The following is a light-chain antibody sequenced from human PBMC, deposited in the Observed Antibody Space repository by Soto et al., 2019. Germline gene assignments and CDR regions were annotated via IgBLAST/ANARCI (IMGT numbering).Light chain of an antibody. Sequence: IVFTPSPATLSLSPGDRATLSCRASQSLSVSYLAWYQQRPGQAPRLLIYGTSTRATGIPDRFSGSGSGRDFTLAISRLEPEDFAVYYCHQFGDSPQTFGQGTKVDIK. V-gene: IGKV3-20*01. J-gene: IGKJ1*01. CDR1: QSLSVSY. CDR2: GTS. CDR3: HQFGDSPQT.